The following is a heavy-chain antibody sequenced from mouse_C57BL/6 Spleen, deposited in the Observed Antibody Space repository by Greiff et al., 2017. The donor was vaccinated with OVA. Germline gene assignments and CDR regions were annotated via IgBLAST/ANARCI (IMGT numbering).Heavy chain of an antibody. CDR1: GFTIKDYY. J-gene: IGHJ4*01. V-gene: IGHV14-2*01. CDR3: ARCGTTVVATYYYAMDY. CDR2: IDPEDGET. Sequence: EVQLQQSGAELVKPGASVKLSCTASGFTIKDYYMHWVKQRTEQGLEWIGRIDPEDGETKYAPKFQGKATITADTSSNTAYLQLSSLTSEDTAVYYCARCGTTVVATYYYAMDYWGQGTSVTVSS. D-gene: IGHD1-1*01.